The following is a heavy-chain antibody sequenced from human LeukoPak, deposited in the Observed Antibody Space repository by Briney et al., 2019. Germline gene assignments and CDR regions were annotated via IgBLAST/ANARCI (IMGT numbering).Heavy chain of an antibody. J-gene: IGHJ4*02. CDR1: GYTFTGYY. CDR3: ARRSDDYDSSAYYH. CDR2: INPNSGGT. V-gene: IGHV1-2*02. D-gene: IGHD3-22*01. Sequence: ASVKVSCKASGYTFTGYYMHWVRQAPGQGLEWMGWINPNSGGTNYAQKFQGRVTMTMDPSISTAYMELSSLRSEDTAVYYCARRSDDYDSSAYYHWGQGTLVTVSS.